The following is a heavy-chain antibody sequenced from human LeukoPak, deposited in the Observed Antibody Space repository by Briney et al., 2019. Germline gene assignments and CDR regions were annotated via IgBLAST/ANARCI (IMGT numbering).Heavy chain of an antibody. J-gene: IGHJ5*02. Sequence: ASVKVSCKASGYTLTAYYIYWVRQAPGQGLEWMGRINPNSGGTDYAQNFQGRVTMTRDTSINTAYMELSRLRSDDTAVYYCARGYCSGGTCYLVENWLDPWGQGTLVTVSS. CDR1: GYTLTAYY. V-gene: IGHV1-2*06. CDR3: ARGYCSGGTCYLVENWLDP. CDR2: INPNSGGT. D-gene: IGHD2-15*01.